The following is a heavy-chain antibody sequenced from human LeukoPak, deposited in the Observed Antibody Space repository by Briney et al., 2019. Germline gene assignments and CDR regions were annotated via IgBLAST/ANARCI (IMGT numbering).Heavy chain of an antibody. CDR1: GGSINSTYW. J-gene: IGHJ5*02. D-gene: IGHD6-25*01. CDR2: IYHSGFT. V-gene: IGHV4-4*02. Sequence: SGTLSLTCDISGGSINSTYWWTWVRQSPGKGLEWIGEIYHSGFTNYNPSLKSRVTISVDKPKNHFSLKLSSVTAADTAIYYCARQSTIAAAKIDPWGQGSLVTVSS. CDR3: ARQSTIAAAKIDP.